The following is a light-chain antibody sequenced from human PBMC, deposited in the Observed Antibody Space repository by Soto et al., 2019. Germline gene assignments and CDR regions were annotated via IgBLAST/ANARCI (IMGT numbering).Light chain of an antibody. CDR2: DVN. J-gene: IGLJ2*01. CDR1: SSDVGGYDY. Sequence: QSALTQPASVSGSPGQSITISCTGTSSDVGGYDYVSWHQQHPGKAPKLMIYDVNTRPSGVSNRFSGSKSANAASLTISGLPSEDAADYYCCSYTSSGAHVFGGGTKVTVL. CDR3: CSYTSSGAHV. V-gene: IGLV2-14*01.